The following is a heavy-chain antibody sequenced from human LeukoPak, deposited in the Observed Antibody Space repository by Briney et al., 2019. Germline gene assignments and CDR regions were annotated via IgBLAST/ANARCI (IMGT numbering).Heavy chain of an antibody. CDR1: GNTFTNYG. J-gene: IGHJ6*02. D-gene: IGHD6-13*01. CDR2: ISAYNGNT. CDR3: ARGAREQQPDYYYGLDV. V-gene: IGHV1-18*01. Sequence: GASVKVSCKASGNTFTNYGFSWVRQAPGQGLDWMGWISAYNGNTNYTQKPQGRVTMTTDAPTSTAYMELRSLRSDDTAVYYCARGAREQQPDYYYGLDVWGQGTTVTVSS.